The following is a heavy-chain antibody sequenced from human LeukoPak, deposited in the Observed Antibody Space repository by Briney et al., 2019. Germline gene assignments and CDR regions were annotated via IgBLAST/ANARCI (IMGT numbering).Heavy chain of an antibody. CDR1: GGSISSYY. CDR2: INHSGST. V-gene: IGHV4-34*01. J-gene: IGHJ4*02. D-gene: IGHD1-14*01. Sequence: SETLSLTCTVSGGSISSYYWSWIRQPPGKGLEWIGEINHSGSTNYNPSLKSRVTISVDTSKNQFSLKLSSVTAADTTVYYCARRGRKNWYYWGQGTLVTVSS. CDR3: ARRGRKNWYY.